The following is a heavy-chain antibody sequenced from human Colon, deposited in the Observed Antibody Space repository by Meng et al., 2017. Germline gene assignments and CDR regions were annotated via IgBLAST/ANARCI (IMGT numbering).Heavy chain of an antibody. Sequence: ASVKVSCKASGYTFTSYDNNWVRQATGQGLEWMGWMNPNSGNTGYAQKFQGRVTITRNTSISTAYMELSSLRSEDTAVYYCAGGRGARYSSVCWDAFDIWGQGTIVTVSS. D-gene: IGHD6-19*01. CDR1: GYTFTSYD. CDR3: AGGRGARYSSVCWDAFDI. J-gene: IGHJ3*02. V-gene: IGHV1-8*03. CDR2: MNPNSGNT.